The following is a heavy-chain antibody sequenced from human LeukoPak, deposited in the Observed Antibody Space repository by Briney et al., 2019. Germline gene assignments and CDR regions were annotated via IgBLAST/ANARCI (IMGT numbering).Heavy chain of an antibody. J-gene: IGHJ6*04. V-gene: IGHV1-69*13. CDR2: IIPIFGTA. CDR3: AREITMVRGKSDYYYYYGMDV. CDR1: GGTFSSYA. D-gene: IGHD3-10*01. Sequence: SVKVSCKASGGTFSSYAISWVRQAPGQGLEWMGGIIPIFGTANYAQKFQGRVTITADESTSTAYMELSSLRSEDTAVHYCAREITMVRGKSDYYYYYGMDVWGKGTTVTVSS.